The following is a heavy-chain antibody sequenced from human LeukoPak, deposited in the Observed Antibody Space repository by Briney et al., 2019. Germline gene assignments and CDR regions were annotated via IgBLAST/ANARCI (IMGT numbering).Heavy chain of an antibody. CDR1: GFTFSSYE. J-gene: IGHJ4*02. CDR3: ARDPSYGSGSY. CDR2: ISSSGSTI. Sequence: QSGGSLRLSCAASGFTFSSYEMNWVRQAPGKGLEWVSYISSSGSTIYYADSLKGRFTISRDNAKNSLYLQMNSLRAEDTAVYYCARDPSYGSGSYWGQGTLVTVSS. D-gene: IGHD6-19*01. V-gene: IGHV3-48*03.